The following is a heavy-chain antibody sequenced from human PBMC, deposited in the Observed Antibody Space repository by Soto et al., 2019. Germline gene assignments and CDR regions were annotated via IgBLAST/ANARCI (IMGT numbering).Heavy chain of an antibody. CDR2: IYYSGST. Sequence: SETLSLTCTVSGGSISSGGYYWSWIRQHPGKGLEWIGYIYYSGSTYYNPSLKSRVTISVDTSKNQFSLKLSSVTAADTAVYYCARSPHIMITFVGVFYYYCYYMDVWAKGTPVTVS. D-gene: IGHD3-16*01. CDR3: ARSPHIMITFVGVFYYYCYYMDV. J-gene: IGHJ6*03. CDR1: GGSISSGGYY. V-gene: IGHV4-31*03.